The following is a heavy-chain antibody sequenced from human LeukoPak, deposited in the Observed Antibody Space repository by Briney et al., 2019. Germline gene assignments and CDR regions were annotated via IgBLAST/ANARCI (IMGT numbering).Heavy chain of an antibody. CDR1: GFTFSSYW. CDR2: IQLDGNEK. CDR3: AKEGAYPIITYDS. Sequence: GGSLRLSCAASGFTFSSYWMNSVRQAPGNGLEWVANIQLDGNEKYYVDSVKGRFSISRDNAKNLLYLQIDSLRAEETAVYYCAKEGAYPIITYDSWGQGALVTVSS. D-gene: IGHD3-10*01. V-gene: IGHV3-7*01. J-gene: IGHJ5*01.